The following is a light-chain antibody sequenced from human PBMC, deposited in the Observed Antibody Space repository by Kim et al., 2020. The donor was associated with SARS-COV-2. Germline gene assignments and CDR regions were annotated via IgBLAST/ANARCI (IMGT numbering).Light chain of an antibody. CDR3: QSYDSNLRACV. V-gene: IGLV1-40*01. Sequence: QRVTIFCTGSSSNIGAGYDVNWYQQFPGTAPKFLIYGNTNRPSGVPDRFSGTKSGTSASLAITGLQAEDEADYYRQSYDSNLRACVFGTGTKVTVL. CDR2: GNT. CDR1: SSNIGAGYD. J-gene: IGLJ1*01.